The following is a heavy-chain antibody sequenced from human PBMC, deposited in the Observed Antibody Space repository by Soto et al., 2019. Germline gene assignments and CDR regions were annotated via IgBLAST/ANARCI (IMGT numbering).Heavy chain of an antibody. V-gene: IGHV1-69*15. CDR3: AQDGGKEGNFGNWFDP. Sequence: QVQLVQSGAEVKKPGSSVKVSCKASGGTFSNYAITWVRQAPGQGLEWLGRIIPIFGSANYAQKFQGRVTITPDEYTTTAYMELSSLRSDDTPVYYGAQDGGKEGNFGNWFDPWGQGTLVTVSS. J-gene: IGHJ5*02. CDR1: GGTFSNYA. CDR2: IIPIFGSA. D-gene: IGHD1-1*01.